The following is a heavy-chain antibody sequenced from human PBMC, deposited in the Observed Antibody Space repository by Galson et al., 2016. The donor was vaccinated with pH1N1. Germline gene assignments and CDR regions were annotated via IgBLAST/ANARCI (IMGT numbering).Heavy chain of an antibody. D-gene: IGHD3-3*01. CDR2: VPGTGST. V-gene: IGHV4-61*02. CDR3: ARESLEWLIIAGHRVQLNWFDP. J-gene: IGHJ5*02. Sequence: TLSLTCTVSGGSITSDSDFWTWIRQPAGKGLEWIGRVPGTGSTNYNPSLKSRVTISIDTSKSQFSLKMASVTAADTAVYFCARESLEWLIIAGHRVQLNWFDPGGQGTLVTVSS. CDR1: GGSITSDSDF.